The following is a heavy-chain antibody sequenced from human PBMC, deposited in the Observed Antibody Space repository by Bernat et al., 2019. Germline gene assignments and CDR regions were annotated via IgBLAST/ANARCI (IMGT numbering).Heavy chain of an antibody. CDR1: GFTFSSYG. CDR3: AKELFYDSSGYSLYTFDI. J-gene: IGHJ3*02. D-gene: IGHD3-22*01. Sequence: QVQLVESGGGVVQPGRSLRLSCAASGFTFSSYGMHWVRQAPGKGLEWVAVISYDGSNKYYADSVKGRFTISRDNSKNTLYLQMNSLRAEDTAVYYCAKELFYDSSGYSLYTFDIWGQGTMVTVSS. V-gene: IGHV3-30*18. CDR2: ISYDGSNK.